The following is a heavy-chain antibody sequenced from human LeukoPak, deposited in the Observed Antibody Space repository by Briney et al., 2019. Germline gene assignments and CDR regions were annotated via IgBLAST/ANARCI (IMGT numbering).Heavy chain of an antibody. Sequence: GSLRLSCAASGFTFSSYSMNWVRQAPGKGLEWVSYISSSSSTIYYADSVKGRFTIFRDNAKNSLYLQMNSLRAEDTAVYYCATGGDWFDPWGQGTLVTVSS. J-gene: IGHJ5*02. D-gene: IGHD2-8*02. CDR3: ATGGDWFDP. CDR1: GFTFSSYS. CDR2: ISSSSSTI. V-gene: IGHV3-48*04.